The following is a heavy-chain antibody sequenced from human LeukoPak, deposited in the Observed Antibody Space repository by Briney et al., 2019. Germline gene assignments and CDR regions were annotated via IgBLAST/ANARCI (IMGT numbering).Heavy chain of an antibody. CDR1: GGSISSGDYY. Sequence: SETLSLTCTVSGGSISSGDYYWSWIRQPPGKGLEWIGCIYYSGSTYYNPSLKSRVTISVDTSKNQFSLKLSSVTAADTAVYYCARRAYYDSSGYYFDYWGQGTLVTVSS. D-gene: IGHD3-22*01. J-gene: IGHJ4*02. V-gene: IGHV4-30-4*01. CDR3: ARRAYYDSSGYYFDY. CDR2: IYYSGST.